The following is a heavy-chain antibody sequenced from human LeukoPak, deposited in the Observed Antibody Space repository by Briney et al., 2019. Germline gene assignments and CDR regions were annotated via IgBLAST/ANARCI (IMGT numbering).Heavy chain of an antibody. CDR2: TSSDGSRN. CDR3: AAGNYYDSSGYYY. J-gene: IGHJ4*02. D-gene: IGHD3-22*01. Sequence: PGRSLRLSCAASGFPFSSYGMHWVRQAPGKGLEWVAVTSSDGSRNHYADSVKGRFTISRDNSKNTLYLQMISLRAEDTAVYYCAAGNYYDSSGYYYWGQGTLVTVSS. CDR1: GFPFSSYG. V-gene: IGHV3-30*03.